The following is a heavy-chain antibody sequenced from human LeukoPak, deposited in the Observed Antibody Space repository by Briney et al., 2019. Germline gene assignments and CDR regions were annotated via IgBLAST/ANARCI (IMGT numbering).Heavy chain of an antibody. Sequence: GGSLRLSCAASGFTFSSYSMNWVRQAPGKGLEWVSGINWNGGSTGYADSVKGRFTISRDNAKNSLYLQMNSLRAEDTALYYCARIRLDYDILTAFDYWGQGTLVTVSS. CDR2: INWNGGST. V-gene: IGHV3-20*04. J-gene: IGHJ4*02. D-gene: IGHD3-9*01. CDR1: GFTFSSYS. CDR3: ARIRLDYDILTAFDY.